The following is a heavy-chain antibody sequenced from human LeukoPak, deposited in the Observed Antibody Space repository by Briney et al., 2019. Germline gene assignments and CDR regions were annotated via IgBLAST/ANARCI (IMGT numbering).Heavy chain of an antibody. D-gene: IGHD6-13*01. V-gene: IGHV3-53*01. CDR2: IYSGGST. CDR3: AKERIAAARPYYFDY. CDR1: GFIVSTSY. J-gene: IGHJ4*02. Sequence: GGSLRLSCAASGFIVSTSYMTWVRQAPGKELEWVSFIYSGGSTYYADSVKGRFTISRDSSKNTLYLQMTRLRVEDAAVYYCAKERIAAARPYYFDYWGQGTLVTVSS.